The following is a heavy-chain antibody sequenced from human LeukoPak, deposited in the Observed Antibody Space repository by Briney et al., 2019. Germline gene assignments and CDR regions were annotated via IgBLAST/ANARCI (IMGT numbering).Heavy chain of an antibody. Sequence: ASVKVSCKASGYTFTNYGVNWVRQAPGQGLEWMGWISGYNGYTVYAQKLQGRVTMTTDTSTSTAYMELRSLRSDDTAVYYCARDRSPRQYYDTSDYHGAADFWGQGTLVTVPP. D-gene: IGHD3-22*01. J-gene: IGHJ4*02. V-gene: IGHV1-18*01. CDR2: ISGYNGYT. CDR3: ARDRSPRQYYDTSDYHGAADF. CDR1: GYTFTNYG.